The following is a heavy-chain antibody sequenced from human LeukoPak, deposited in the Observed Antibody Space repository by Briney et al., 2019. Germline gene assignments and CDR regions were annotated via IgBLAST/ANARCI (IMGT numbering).Heavy chain of an antibody. D-gene: IGHD6-13*01. CDR1: GGSISSYY. Sequence: SETLSLTCTVSGGSISSYYWSWIRQPPGKGLEWVGYIYYSGSTNYNPSLKSRVTISVDTSKNQFSLKLSSVTAADTAVYYCARDSSSWYGGWFDPWGQGTLVTVSS. J-gene: IGHJ5*02. V-gene: IGHV4-59*01. CDR2: IYYSGST. CDR3: ARDSSSWYGGWFDP.